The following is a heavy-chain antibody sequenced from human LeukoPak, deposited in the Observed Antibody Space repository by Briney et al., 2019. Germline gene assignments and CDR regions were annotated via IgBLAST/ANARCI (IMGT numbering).Heavy chain of an antibody. Sequence: GGSLRLSCAASGFTFSNYWMHWVRQVPGKGLVWVSHINVDGSVKSYADSVKGRFTISRDNAKNTVSLQMNSLRAEDTAVYYCVRDLILVDTPGDDFDYWGQGALVTVSS. CDR1: GFTFSNYW. CDR3: VRDLILVDTPGDDFDY. D-gene: IGHD4-23*01. J-gene: IGHJ4*02. V-gene: IGHV3-74*01. CDR2: INVDGSVK.